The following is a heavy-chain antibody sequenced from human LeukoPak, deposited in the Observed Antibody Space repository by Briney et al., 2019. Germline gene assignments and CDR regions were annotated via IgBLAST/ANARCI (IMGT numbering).Heavy chain of an antibody. CDR1: GFTFSSNW. J-gene: IGHJ4*02. CDR3: VRDLGGRSGH. V-gene: IGHV3-74*01. D-gene: IGHD1-26*01. CDR2: INEDGSTT. Sequence: PGGSLRLSCAASGFTFSSNWMHWVRQAPGKGLVWVSRINEDGSTTNYADSVKGRSTMFRDNAKNTLYLQMNSLRAEDTAVYYCVRDLGGRSGHWGQGTLVTVSS.